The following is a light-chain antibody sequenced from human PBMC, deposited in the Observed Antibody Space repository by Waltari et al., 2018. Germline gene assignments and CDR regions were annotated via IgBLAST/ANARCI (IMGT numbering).Light chain of an antibody. CDR2: GAS. Sequence: EIVMTQSPATLSVSRGEGATPSCRASKSVNNKLAWYQQKPGQVPRLLIYGASTRATGFPATFTGSGSGTEFTLTISSLQSEDSAVYYCQQSNSWPWTFGQGTMWKSN. CDR3: QQSNSWPWT. J-gene: IGKJ1*01. V-gene: IGKV3-15*01. CDR1: KSVNNK.